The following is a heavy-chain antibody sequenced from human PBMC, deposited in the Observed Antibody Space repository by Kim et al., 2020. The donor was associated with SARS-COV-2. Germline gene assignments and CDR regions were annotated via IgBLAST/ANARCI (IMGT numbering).Heavy chain of an antibody. Sequence: SETLSLTCIVSDGSISTDYWNWIRQPPGKGLEWVGSVYYSGRTRYNPSLKSRVTISVDASKNQFSLKVTSVTAADTAMYYCARSYSNNGYWFDSWGQGTLVTVSS. J-gene: IGHJ5*01. CDR2: VYYSGRT. CDR1: DGSISTDY. CDR3: ARSYSNNGYWFDS. D-gene: IGHD6-13*01. V-gene: IGHV4-59*01.